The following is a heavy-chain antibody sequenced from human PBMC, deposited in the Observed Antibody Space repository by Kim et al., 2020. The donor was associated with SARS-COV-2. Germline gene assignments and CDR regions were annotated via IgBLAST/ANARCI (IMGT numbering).Heavy chain of an antibody. V-gene: IGHV4-39*01. J-gene: IGHJ4*02. CDR2: IYYSGST. D-gene: IGHD2-21*02. Sequence: SETLSLTCTVSGGSISSSSYYWGWIRQPPGKGLEWIGSIYYSGSTYYNPSLKSRDTISVDTSKNQFSLKLSSVTAADTAVYYCARMSRLLYDYWGQGTLVTVSS. CDR1: GGSISSSSYY. CDR3: ARMSRLLYDY.